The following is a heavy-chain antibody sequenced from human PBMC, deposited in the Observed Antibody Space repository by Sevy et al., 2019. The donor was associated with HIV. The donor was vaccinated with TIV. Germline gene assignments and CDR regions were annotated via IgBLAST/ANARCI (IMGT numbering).Heavy chain of an antibody. V-gene: IGHV3-49*03. Sequence: GGSLRLSCTGSGFTFGDYAMSWIRQAPGKGLEWVAFIRSKTYSGTTEYAASVKGRFTISRDDSKNIAYLQMNSLKTEDIAVYYCTRLRVTISPYYYFGMDVWGQGSTVTVSS. CDR1: GFTFGDYA. D-gene: IGHD3-16*01. J-gene: IGHJ6*02. CDR2: IRSKTYSGTT. CDR3: TRLRVTISPYYYFGMDV.